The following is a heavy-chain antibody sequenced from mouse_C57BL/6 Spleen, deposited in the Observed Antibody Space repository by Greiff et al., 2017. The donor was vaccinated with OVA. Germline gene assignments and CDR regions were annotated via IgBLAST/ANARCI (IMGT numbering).Heavy chain of an antibody. V-gene: IGHV1-26*01. CDR3: ARGGTAQATWAWFAY. D-gene: IGHD3-2*02. Sequence: EVQLQQSGPEPVKPGASVKISCKASGYTFTDYCMNWVKQSHGKSLEWIGDINPNNGGTSYNQKFKGKATLTVDKSSSTAYMELRSLTSEDSAVYYGARGGTAQATWAWFAYWGQGTLVTVSA. J-gene: IGHJ3*01. CDR1: GYTFTDYC. CDR2: INPNNGGT.